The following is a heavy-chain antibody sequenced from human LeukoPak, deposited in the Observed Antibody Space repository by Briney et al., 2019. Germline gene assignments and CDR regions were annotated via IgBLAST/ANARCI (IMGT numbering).Heavy chain of an antibody. CDR2: SVGGGNDI. CDR1: GFSFNIYG. J-gene: IGHJ2*01. Sequence: GGSLRLSCVGSGFSFNIYGMSWVRQAPGKGLEWVSSVGGGNDIHYADSVKGRFTGSRDDAKNTVYLQMNSLRAEDTAVYYCARDYLDWYFDLWGRGTLVTVSS. V-gene: IGHV3-21*01. CDR3: ARDYLDWYFDL.